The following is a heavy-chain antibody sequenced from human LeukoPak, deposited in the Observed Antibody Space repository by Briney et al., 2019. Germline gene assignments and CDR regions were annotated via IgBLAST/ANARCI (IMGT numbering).Heavy chain of an antibody. V-gene: IGHV4-59*01. J-gene: IGHJ4*02. CDR1: GGSFSSYR. D-gene: IGHD3-10*01. CDR2: IYSNGST. CDR3: ARERERGVSFRGDLYGGYFDS. Sequence: PSATLSLTCAVSGGSFSSYRWTWILQSPGQGLEWIAYIYSNGSTNSNPSLKSRVTISADTSNNQFSLKLTSVAAADTAVYYCARERERGVSFRGDLYGGYFDSWGQGTLVTVSP.